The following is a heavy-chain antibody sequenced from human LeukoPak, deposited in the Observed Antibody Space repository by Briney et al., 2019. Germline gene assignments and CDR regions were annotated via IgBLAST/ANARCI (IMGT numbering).Heavy chain of an antibody. CDR3: ARSPDGFDY. CDR1: GFSFSSYW. J-gene: IGHJ4*02. D-gene: IGHD5-24*01. CDR2: IKQDGSEI. Sequence: GGSLRLSCAASGFSFSSYWMSWVRQAPGKVLEWVANIKQDGSEIFYAGSVKGRFTISRDNAKNSLYLQMNSLRAEDTAVYYCARSPDGFDYWGRGILVTVSS. V-gene: IGHV3-7*03.